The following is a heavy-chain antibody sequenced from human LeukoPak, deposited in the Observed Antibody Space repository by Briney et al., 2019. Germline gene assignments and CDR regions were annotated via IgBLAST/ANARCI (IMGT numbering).Heavy chain of an antibody. CDR1: GYTFTGYY. CDR3: ARGMVPPAIPGAY. J-gene: IGHJ4*02. CDR2: INPNSGGT. V-gene: IGHV1-2*02. Sequence: ASVKVSCKASGYTFTGYYMHWVRQAPGQGVEWMGWINPNSGGTNYAQKFQGRVTMTRDTSISTAYMELSRLRSDDTAVYYCARGMVPPAIPGAYWGQGTLVTVSS. D-gene: IGHD2-2*02.